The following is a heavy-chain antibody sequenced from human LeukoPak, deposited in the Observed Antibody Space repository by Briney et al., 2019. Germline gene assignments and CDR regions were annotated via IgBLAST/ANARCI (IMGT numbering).Heavy chain of an antibody. V-gene: IGHV1-2*02. J-gene: IGHJ4*01. CDR2: INPNSGGT. CDR3: ARETGAIFGAVTN. CDR1: GYTFTGYY. D-gene: IGHD3-3*01. Sequence: ASVKVSCKASGYTFTGYYMHWVRQAPGQGLEWMGWINPNSGGTNYAQKFQGRVTMTRDTSISTAYMELSRLRSDDTAVYYCARETGAIFGAVTNWGQGTLVTVSS.